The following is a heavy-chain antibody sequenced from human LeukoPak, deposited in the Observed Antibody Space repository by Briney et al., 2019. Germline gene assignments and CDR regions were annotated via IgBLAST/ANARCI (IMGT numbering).Heavy chain of an antibody. J-gene: IGHJ4*02. V-gene: IGHV4-59*12. CDR2: IYYSGST. CDR3: ARYNWDYFDY. D-gene: IGHD1-1*01. Sequence: SETLFLTCTVSGGSISGFHWSWIRQAPGTGLEWIGYIYYSGSTNYNPSLKSRVTMSVDTSKNQFSLKLSSVTAADTAVYYCARYNWDYFDYWGQGTLVTVSS. CDR1: GGSISGFH.